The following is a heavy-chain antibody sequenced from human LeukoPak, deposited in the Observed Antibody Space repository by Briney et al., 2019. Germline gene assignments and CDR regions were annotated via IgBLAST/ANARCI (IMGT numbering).Heavy chain of an antibody. CDR2: ISGSAGST. CDR3: AKRGDLVFCY. D-gene: IGHD3-10*01. V-gene: IGHV3-23*01. Sequence: GGYLTLSCAASGFTFSSLAMGWVRPAPGKGLEWVSGISGSAGSTYYADSVKGRFTISRHNSENTLYLQMNSLRAEDTAVYFCAKRGDLVFCYWGQGTLVTVPS. J-gene: IGHJ4*02. CDR1: GFTFSSLA.